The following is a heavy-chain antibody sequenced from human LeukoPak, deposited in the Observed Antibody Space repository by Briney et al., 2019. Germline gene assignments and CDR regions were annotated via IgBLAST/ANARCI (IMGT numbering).Heavy chain of an antibody. V-gene: IGHV3-43*02. D-gene: IGHD4-17*01. J-gene: IGHJ5*02. Sequence: GGSLRLSCAASGFTFDDYAMHWVRQGPGKGLEWLSLISGDGDNTYYADSVKGRFTISRDNSKNSLYLQMNSLRSEDTSLYYCAKDLGLSGAGWSDPWGQGTLVTVSS. CDR2: ISGDGDNT. CDR3: AKDLGLSGAGWSDP. CDR1: GFTFDDYA.